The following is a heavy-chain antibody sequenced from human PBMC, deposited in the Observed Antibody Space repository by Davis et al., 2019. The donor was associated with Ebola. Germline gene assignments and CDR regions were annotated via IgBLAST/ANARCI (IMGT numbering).Heavy chain of an antibody. CDR2: IYSGGST. CDR1: GFTVSSNY. D-gene: IGHD2-2*01. Sequence: GGSLRLSCAASGFTVSSNYMSWVRQAPGKGLEWVSVIYSGGSTYYADSVKGRSTISRDNSKNTLYLQMNSLRAEDTAVYYCARGSRRGYCSSTSCFNYYYMDVWGKGTTVTVSS. V-gene: IGHV3-53*01. CDR3: ARGSRRGYCSSTSCFNYYYMDV. J-gene: IGHJ6*03.